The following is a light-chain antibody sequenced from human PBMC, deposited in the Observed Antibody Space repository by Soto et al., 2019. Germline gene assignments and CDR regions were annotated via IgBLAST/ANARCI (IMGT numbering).Light chain of an antibody. V-gene: IGKV1-33*01. CDR3: QHFDDFPYS. J-gene: IGKJ2*03. Sequence: DIQLTQSPASLSASLGDRVTMTCRASQDITNFLNWYQQRPGAAPQLVIFDASGLQGGAPSRFSGGGSGTEFYFSINCLQPDDVATYYCQHFDDFPYSFGPGTRIDIK. CDR1: QDITNF. CDR2: DAS.